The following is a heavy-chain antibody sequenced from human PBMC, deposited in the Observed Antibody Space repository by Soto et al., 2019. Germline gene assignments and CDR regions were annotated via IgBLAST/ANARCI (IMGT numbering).Heavy chain of an antibody. J-gene: IGHJ6*02. D-gene: IGHD3-10*01. CDR1: GGSFSGYY. CDR2: INHSGST. Sequence: LSLTCAVYGGSFSGYYWSWIRQPPGKGLEWIGEINHSGSTNYNPSLKSRVTISVDTSKNQFSLKLSSVTAADTAVYYCAGGAGYYYYGMDVWGQGTTVTVSS. CDR3: AGGAGYYYYGMDV. V-gene: IGHV4-34*01.